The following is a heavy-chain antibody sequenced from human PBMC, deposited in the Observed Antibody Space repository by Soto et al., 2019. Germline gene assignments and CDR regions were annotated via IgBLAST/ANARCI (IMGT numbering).Heavy chain of an antibody. Sequence: GASVKVSCKASGFSFIDYFMHWVRQAPGQGLEWMGIINPSGDSRNYAQKFQGRVTITRDTSTSTVYMDLNSLRAEDTAVYYCAKEGSYGTLDYWGQGTLVTVSS. CDR1: GFSFIDYF. CDR2: INPSGDSR. J-gene: IGHJ4*02. D-gene: IGHD5-18*01. CDR3: AKEGSYGTLDY. V-gene: IGHV1-46*01.